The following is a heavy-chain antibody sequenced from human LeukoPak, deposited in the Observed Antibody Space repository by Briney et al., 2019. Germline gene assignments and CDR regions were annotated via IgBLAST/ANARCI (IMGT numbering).Heavy chain of an antibody. CDR3: ARVPWLGGYCSSTSCYENYFDY. Sequence: GGSLRLSRAASGFTFSSYSMNWVRQAPGKGLEWVSSISSSSSYVYYADSVKGRFTISRDNAKNSLYLQMNSLRAEDTAVYYCARVPWLGGYCSSTSCYENYFDYWGQGTLVTVSS. V-gene: IGHV3-21*01. D-gene: IGHD2-2*01. CDR1: GFTFSSYS. CDR2: ISSSSSYV. J-gene: IGHJ4*02.